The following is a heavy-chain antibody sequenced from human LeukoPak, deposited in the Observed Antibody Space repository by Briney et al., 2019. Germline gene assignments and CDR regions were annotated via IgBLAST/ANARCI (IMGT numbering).Heavy chain of an antibody. CDR3: ARVQCCDVGKSFLFDY. CDR1: GYTFTVLY. CDR2: INTRSGGT. D-gene: IGHD1-26*01. V-gene: IGHV1-2*02. Sequence: GASVKVSCKASGYTFTVLYIHWVRQAPGQGLEWMGWINTRSGGTRYAQNFQGRVSMTRDTSISTAYMELSSLTSDDTAVFYCARVQCCDVGKSFLFDYWGQGTLVTASS. J-gene: IGHJ4*02.